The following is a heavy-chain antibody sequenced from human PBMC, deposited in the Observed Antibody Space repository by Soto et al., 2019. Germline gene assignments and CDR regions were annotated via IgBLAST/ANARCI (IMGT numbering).Heavy chain of an antibody. D-gene: IGHD1-26*01. CDR3: ARQRPTDGRWEFANYYGMDV. Sequence: PSETLSLTCAVYGGSFSAYYWSWVRQPPGKGLEWIGEIIHSESTKYNPSLKSRVTISVDTSKNQFSLKLSSVTAADTAVYYCARQRPTDGRWEFANYYGMDVWGQETPVTV. J-gene: IGHJ6*02. V-gene: IGHV4-34*12. CDR2: IIHSEST. CDR1: GGSFSAYY.